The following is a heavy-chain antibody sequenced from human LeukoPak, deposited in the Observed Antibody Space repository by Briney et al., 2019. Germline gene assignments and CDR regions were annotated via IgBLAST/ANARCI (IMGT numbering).Heavy chain of an antibody. V-gene: IGHV1-69*13. J-gene: IGHJ1*01. CDR3: ARAGAAAGPEVEYFQH. CDR2: IIPIFGTA. Sequence: SVKVSCKASGGTFSSYAISWVRQAPGQGLEWMGGIIPIFGTANYAQKFQGRVTITADESTSTAYMELSSLRSEDTAVYYCARAGAAAGPEVEYFQHWGQGTLVTVPS. D-gene: IGHD6-13*01. CDR1: GGTFSSYA.